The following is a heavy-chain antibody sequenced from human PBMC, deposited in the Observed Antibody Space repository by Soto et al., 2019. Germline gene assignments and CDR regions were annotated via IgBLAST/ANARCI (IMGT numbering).Heavy chain of an antibody. CDR1: GFNFRGYG. J-gene: IGHJ4*02. D-gene: IGHD1-26*01. V-gene: IGHV3-30*02. CDR3: ARDGVGATTYFGYFDY. CDR2: TRHDGSNT. Sequence: GGSLILSCAASGFNFRGYGMHWVRQAPGKGLEWVAITRHDGSNTYYADSVRGRFTISRDNSKNTLYLQMNSLRVEDTAVYYCARDGVGATTYFGYFDYWGQGTPFTVSS.